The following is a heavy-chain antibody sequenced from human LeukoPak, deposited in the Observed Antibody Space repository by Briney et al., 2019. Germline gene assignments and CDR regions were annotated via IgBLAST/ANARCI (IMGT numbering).Heavy chain of an antibody. CDR2: IRSKADSYAT. J-gene: IGHJ4*02. Sequence: PGGSLRLSCVASGFTFSASAMHWVRQASGKGLEWVGRIRSKADSYATAYAASVKGRFTISRDDSKNTAYLQMNCLKTEDTAVYYCTSPRDYGDFYWGQGTPVTVSS. V-gene: IGHV3-73*01. CDR1: GFTFSASA. CDR3: TSPRDYGDFY. D-gene: IGHD4-17*01.